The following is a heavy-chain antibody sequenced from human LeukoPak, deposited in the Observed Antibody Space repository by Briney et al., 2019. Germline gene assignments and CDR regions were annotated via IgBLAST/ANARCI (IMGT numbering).Heavy chain of an antibody. Sequence: ASVKVSCRASGYTFTGYYMHWVRQAPGQGLEWMGWINPNSGGTNYAQKFQGRVTMTRDTSISTAYMELSRLRSDDTAVYYCARGGFGDFWSGYYYWGQGTLVTVSS. J-gene: IGHJ4*02. CDR3: ARGGFGDFWSGYYY. D-gene: IGHD3-3*01. CDR1: GYTFTGYY. CDR2: INPNSGGT. V-gene: IGHV1-2*02.